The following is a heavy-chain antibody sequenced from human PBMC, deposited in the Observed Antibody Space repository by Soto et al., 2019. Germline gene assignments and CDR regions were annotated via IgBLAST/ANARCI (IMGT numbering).Heavy chain of an antibody. D-gene: IGHD6-13*01. V-gene: IGHV4-39*01. J-gene: IGHJ5*02. CDR1: GGSISSSSYY. CDR3: ARHVLEAAAGNWFDP. CDR2: VYYSGST. Sequence: SETLSLTCTVSGGSISSSSYYWGWIRQPPGKGLEWIGSVYYSGSTYYNPSLKSRVTISVDTSKNQFSLKLSSVTAADTAVYYCARHVLEAAAGNWFDPWGQGTLVTVSS.